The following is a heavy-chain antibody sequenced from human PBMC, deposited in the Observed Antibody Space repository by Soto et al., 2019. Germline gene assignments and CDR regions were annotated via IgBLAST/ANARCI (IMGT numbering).Heavy chain of an antibody. Sequence: QLQLQESGSGLVKPSQTLSLTCAVSGGSISSGGYSWSWIRQPPGKGLEWIGYIYHSGSTYYNPSLKSRVTISVDRSKNQFSLKLSSVTAAATAVYYCARGVGATDHYYYGMDVWGQGTTVTVSS. CDR3: ARGVGATDHYYYGMDV. D-gene: IGHD1-26*01. CDR1: GGSISSGGYS. CDR2: IYHSGST. V-gene: IGHV4-30-2*01. J-gene: IGHJ6*02.